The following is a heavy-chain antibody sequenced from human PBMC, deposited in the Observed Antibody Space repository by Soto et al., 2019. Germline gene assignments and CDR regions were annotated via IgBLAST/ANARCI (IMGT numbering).Heavy chain of an antibody. J-gene: IGHJ1*01. CDR1: GFTFDDYA. V-gene: IGHV3-9*01. CDR3: AKVVASSGWYAYFQH. D-gene: IGHD6-19*01. Sequence: PGGSLRLSCAASGFTFDDYAMHWVRQAPGKGLEWVSGISWNSGSIGYADSVKGRFTISRDNAKNSLYLQMNSLRAEDTALYYCAKVVASSGWYAYFQHWGQGTLVTVSS. CDR2: ISWNSGSI.